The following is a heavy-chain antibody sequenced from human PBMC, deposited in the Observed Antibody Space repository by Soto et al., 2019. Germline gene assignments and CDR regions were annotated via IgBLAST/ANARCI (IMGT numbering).Heavy chain of an antibody. J-gene: IGHJ6*02. CDR2: ISYDGSNK. CDR1: GFTFSSYA. CDR3: AREGYSSSSEQHYYYGMDV. V-gene: IGHV3-30*07. D-gene: IGHD6-6*01. Sequence: PGGSLRLSCAASGFTFSSYAMHWVRQAPGKGLEKVAVISYDGSNKYYADSVKGRFTISRDNSKNTLYLQMNSLRAEDTAVYYCAREGYSSSSEQHYYYGMDVWGQGTTVTVSS.